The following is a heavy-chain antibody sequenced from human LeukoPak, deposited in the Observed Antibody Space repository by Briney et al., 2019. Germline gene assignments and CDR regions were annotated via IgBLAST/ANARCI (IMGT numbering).Heavy chain of an antibody. CDR1: GDSISSSSYY. CDR2: IYYSGST. V-gene: IGHV4-39*01. J-gene: IGHJ4*02. Sequence: PSETLSLTCTVSGDSISSSSYYWGWIRQPPGKGLEWIGSIYYSGSTYYNPSLKSRVTISVDTSKNQFSLKLSSVTAADTAVYYCARVAGYFDYWGQGTLVTVSS. CDR3: ARVAGYFDY.